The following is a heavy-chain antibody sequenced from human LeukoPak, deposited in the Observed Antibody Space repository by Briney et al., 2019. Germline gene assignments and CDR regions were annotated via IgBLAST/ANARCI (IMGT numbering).Heavy chain of an antibody. Sequence: ASVKVSCKASGYTFTSYYMHWVRQAPGQGLEWMGIINPSGGSTSYAQKFQGRVTMTRDMSTSTVYMELSSLRSEDTAVYYCARYYYDSSGHRGALDIWGQGTMVTVSS. J-gene: IGHJ3*02. V-gene: IGHV1-46*01. D-gene: IGHD3-22*01. CDR2: INPSGGST. CDR3: ARYYYDSSGHRGALDI. CDR1: GYTFTSYY.